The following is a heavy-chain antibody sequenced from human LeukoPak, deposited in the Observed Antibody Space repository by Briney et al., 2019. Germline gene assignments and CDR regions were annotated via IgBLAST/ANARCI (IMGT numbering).Heavy chain of an antibody. D-gene: IGHD6-13*01. Sequence: PSETLSLTCTVSGGSISSYYWSWIRQPPGKGLEWIGYIYYSGSTNYNPSLKSRVTISVDTSKNQFSLKLSSVTAADTAVYYCTRCSSSWYGAAFDIWGQGTMVTVSS. CDR3: TRCSSSWYGAAFDI. V-gene: IGHV4-59*01. J-gene: IGHJ3*02. CDR2: IYYSGST. CDR1: GGSISSYY.